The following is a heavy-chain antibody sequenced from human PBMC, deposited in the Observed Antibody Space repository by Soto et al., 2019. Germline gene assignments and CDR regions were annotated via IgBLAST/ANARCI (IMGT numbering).Heavy chain of an antibody. CDR2: IDWDDDK. CDR3: ARTTTITMVRGVIGAFDY. J-gene: IGHJ4*02. V-gene: IGHV2-70*01. D-gene: IGHD3-10*01. Sequence: LTLTCIFSSLSLSTSGMCVSWIRQPPGKALEWLALIDWDDDKYYSTSLKTRLTISKDTSKNQVVLTMTNMDPVDTATYYCARTTTITMVRGVIGAFDYWGQGTLVTAPQ. CDR1: SLSLSTSGMC.